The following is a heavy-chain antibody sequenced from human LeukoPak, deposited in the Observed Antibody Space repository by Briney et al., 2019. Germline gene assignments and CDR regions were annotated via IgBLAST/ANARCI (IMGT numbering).Heavy chain of an antibody. CDR1: GFTFSNYG. CDR2: ISFDGSKK. V-gene: IGHV3-30*18. Sequence: GRSLRLSSAASGFTFSNYGFHWVRQAPGKGLEWVALISFDGSKKYFADSVKGRFTLSRDNSKNTLYLQMNSLRGEDTAVYYCAKDWNNWFDSWGQGTLVTVSS. D-gene: IGHD1-1*01. J-gene: IGHJ5*01. CDR3: AKDWNNWFDS.